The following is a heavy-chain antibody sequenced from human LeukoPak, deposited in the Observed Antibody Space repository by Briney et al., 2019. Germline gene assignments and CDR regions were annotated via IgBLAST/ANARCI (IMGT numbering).Heavy chain of an antibody. V-gene: IGHV4-59*01. Sequence: SETLSLTCTVSGGSISSYYWSWIRQPPGKGLEWIGYIYYSGSTNYNPSLKSRVTISVDTSENQFSLKLSSVTAADTAVYYCARATPKHYDSSGCLDYWGQGTLVTVSS. CDR2: IYYSGST. CDR1: GGSISSYY. D-gene: IGHD3-22*01. J-gene: IGHJ4*02. CDR3: ARATPKHYDSSGCLDY.